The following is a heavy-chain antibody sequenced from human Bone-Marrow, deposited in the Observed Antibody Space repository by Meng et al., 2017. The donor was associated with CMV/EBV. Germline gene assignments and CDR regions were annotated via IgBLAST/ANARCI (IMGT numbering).Heavy chain of an antibody. Sequence: ESLKISCTVSAGSISSYYWSWIRQPPGNGLEWIGYLYYSGSTNYNPSLKSRFTLSVETSKNQFPLKPTPVAAADTALYYGARALYYYDSSGYYSGYFDYWGQGTRVTGSS. V-gene: IGHV4-59*01. CDR2: LYYSGST. CDR1: AGSISSYY. CDR3: ARALYYYDSSGYYSGYFDY. J-gene: IGHJ4*02. D-gene: IGHD3-22*01.